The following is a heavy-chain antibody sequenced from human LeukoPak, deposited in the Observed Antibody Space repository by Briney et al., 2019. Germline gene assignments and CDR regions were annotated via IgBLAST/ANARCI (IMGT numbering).Heavy chain of an antibody. V-gene: IGHV4-38-2*02. CDR2: IFHSGST. D-gene: IGHD4-17*01. J-gene: IGHJ4*02. CDR1: GYSISSGFY. Sequence: SETLSLTCSVSGYSISSGFYWGWIRQPPGKGLEWIGSIFHSGSTYYNPFLKSRVTISVGTSKNHFSLKLSSVTAADTAVYYCARAGYGDSDFDYWGQGTLVTVPS. CDR3: ARAGYGDSDFDY.